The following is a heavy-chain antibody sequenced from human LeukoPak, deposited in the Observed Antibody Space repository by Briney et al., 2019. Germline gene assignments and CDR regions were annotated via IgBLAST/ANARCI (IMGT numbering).Heavy chain of an antibody. D-gene: IGHD2/OR15-2a*01. CDR3: AREGPRGNSQFDY. CDR1: GFSFSSYW. Sequence: GGSLRLSCAASGFSFSSYWMSWVRQAPGKGLEWVANIKQDGSEKYYVDSVKGRFTISRDNVKNSLYLQMNSLRAEDTAVYYCAREGPRGNSQFDYWGQGTLVTVSS. CDR2: IKQDGSEK. J-gene: IGHJ4*02. V-gene: IGHV3-7*01.